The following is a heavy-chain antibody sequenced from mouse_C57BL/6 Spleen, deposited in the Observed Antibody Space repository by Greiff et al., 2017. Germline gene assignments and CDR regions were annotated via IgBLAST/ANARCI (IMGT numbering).Heavy chain of an antibody. CDR2: INPNNGGT. CDR1: GYTFTDYY. V-gene: IGHV1-26*01. J-gene: IGHJ2*01. Sequence: VQLQQSGPELVKPGASVKISCKASGYTFTDYYMNWVKQSHGKSLEWIGDINPNNGGTSYNQKFKGKATLTVDKSSSTAYMELRSLTSEDSAVYYCAREGIYWGQGTTLTVSS. CDR3: AREGIY.